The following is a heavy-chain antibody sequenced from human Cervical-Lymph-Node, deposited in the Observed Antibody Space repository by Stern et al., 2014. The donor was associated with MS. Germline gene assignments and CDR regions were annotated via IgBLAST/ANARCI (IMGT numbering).Heavy chain of an antibody. Sequence: VQLVESGGGVVQPGTSLRLSCAASRFTFDNYGMHWVRQAPGKGLEWVALISADGSNKHYADSLKGRFTISRDNSNNTLFLQMNSLRAEDTAVYYCAKHRGEDWNYAFWFDPWGQGTLVTVSS. D-gene: IGHD1-7*01. CDR3: AKHRGEDWNYAFWFDP. CDR2: ISADGSNK. V-gene: IGHV3-30*18. J-gene: IGHJ5*02. CDR1: RFTFDNYG.